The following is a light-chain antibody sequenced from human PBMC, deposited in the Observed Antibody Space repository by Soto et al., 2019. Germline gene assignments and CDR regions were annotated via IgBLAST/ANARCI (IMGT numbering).Light chain of an antibody. CDR2: AAS. Sequence: EIVLTQSPGTLSLSPGERATLSCRASQSVADNYLAWYQQKPGQAPRLLIYAASRRATGIPDTFSGSGSGTDFTLTITRLEPEDFALYYCQQYRHSPRTFGQGTRVEIK. CDR3: QQYRHSPRT. J-gene: IGKJ1*01. V-gene: IGKV3-20*01. CDR1: QSVADNY.